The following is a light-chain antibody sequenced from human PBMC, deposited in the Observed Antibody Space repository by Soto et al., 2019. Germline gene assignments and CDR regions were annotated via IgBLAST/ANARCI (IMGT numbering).Light chain of an antibody. CDR3: SSYAGSNNTNV. CDR1: SSDIGGYNY. CDR2: EVS. Sequence: QSALTQPPSASGSPGQSVTISCTGTSSDIGGYNYVSWYQQHPGKAPKLMIYEVSKRPSGVPDRFSGSKSGNTASLTVSGLQAEDEADYYCSSYAGSNNTNVFGSGTQLTVL. V-gene: IGLV2-8*01. J-gene: IGLJ6*01.